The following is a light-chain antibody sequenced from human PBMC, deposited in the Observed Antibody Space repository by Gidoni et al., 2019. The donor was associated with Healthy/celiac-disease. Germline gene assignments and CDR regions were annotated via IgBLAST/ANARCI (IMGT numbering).Light chain of an antibody. Sequence: QSVLTQPPLASGTPGQRVTISCSGSSSNIGSNTVNWYQQLPGTAPKLLIYSNNQRPSGVPDRFSCSTSGTSASLAISGLQSEDEADYYCAAWDDSLNGLWVFGTGTKVTVL. CDR1: SSNIGSNT. CDR2: SNN. J-gene: IGLJ1*01. CDR3: AAWDDSLNGLWV. V-gene: IGLV1-44*01.